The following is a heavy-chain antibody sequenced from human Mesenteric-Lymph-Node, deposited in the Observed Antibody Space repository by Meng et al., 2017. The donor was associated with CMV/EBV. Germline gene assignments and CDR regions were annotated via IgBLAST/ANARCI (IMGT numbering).Heavy chain of an antibody. J-gene: IGHJ6*02. CDR1: GFTFSSYE. D-gene: IGHD3-22*01. Sequence: GESLKISCAASGFTFSSYEMNWVRQAPGKGLEWVSYISSSGSTIYYADSVKGRFTISRDNAKNSLYLQMNSLRAEDTAVYYCARDHSKIRLLEDWGYYYGMDVWGQGTMVTVSS. CDR2: ISSSGSTI. V-gene: IGHV3-48*03. CDR3: ARDHSKIRLLEDWGYYYGMDV.